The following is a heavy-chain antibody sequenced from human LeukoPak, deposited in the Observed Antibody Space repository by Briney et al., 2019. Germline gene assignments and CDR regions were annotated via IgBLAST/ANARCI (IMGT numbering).Heavy chain of an antibody. J-gene: IGHJ5*02. D-gene: IGHD3-16*01. V-gene: IGHV1-18*01. CDR3: ARERGSVERPFDP. Sequence: AASVKVSCKASGYTFTSYGISWVRQAPGQGLEWMGWISAYNGNTNYAQKLQGRVTMTTDTSTSTAYMELRSLRSDDTAVYYCARERGSVERPFDPWAREPWSPSPQ. CDR1: GYTFTSYG. CDR2: ISAYNGNT.